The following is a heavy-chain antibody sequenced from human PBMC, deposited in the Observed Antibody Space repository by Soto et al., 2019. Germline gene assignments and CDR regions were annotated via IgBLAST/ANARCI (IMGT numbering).Heavy chain of an antibody. D-gene: IGHD3-22*01. V-gene: IGHV4-59*01. CDR2: IYYSGNT. CDR1: GDSISDYY. J-gene: IGHJ4*02. Sequence: SETLSLTXTVSGDSISDYYWSWIRQPPGKGLEWIGYIYYSGNTNYNPSLKSRVTISEDTSKNQFSLRLSSVTAADTAVYYRARDRAYYDSNGLFFDYWGQGALVPVSS. CDR3: ARDRAYYDSNGLFFDY.